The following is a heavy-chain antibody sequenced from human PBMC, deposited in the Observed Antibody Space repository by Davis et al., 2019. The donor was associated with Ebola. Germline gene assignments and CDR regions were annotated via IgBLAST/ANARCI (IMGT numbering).Heavy chain of an antibody. CDR3: AREGDGMDV. CDR1: GFTFSSYA. Sequence: GESLKISCAASGFTFSSYAMHWVRQAPGKGLEWVAVISYDGSNKYYADSVKGRFTISRDNSKNTLYLQMNSLRAEDTAVYYCAREGDGMDVWGQGTTVTVSS. V-gene: IGHV3-30-3*01. D-gene: IGHD1-26*01. J-gene: IGHJ6*02. CDR2: ISYDGSNK.